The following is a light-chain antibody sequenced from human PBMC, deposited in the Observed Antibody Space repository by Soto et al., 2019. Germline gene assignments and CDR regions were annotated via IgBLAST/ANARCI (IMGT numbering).Light chain of an antibody. J-gene: IGLJ2*01. CDR1: SSDVGGYTY. CDR2: DVS. V-gene: IGLV2-11*01. CDR3: CSDAGRFVV. Sequence: QSALTQPRSVSGSPGQSVTISCTGTSSDVGGYTYVSWYQQHPGKAPKLMIYDVSKRPSGVPDRFSGSKSGNTAALTISGLQAEDEADYSCCSDAGRFVVFGGGTKVTVL.